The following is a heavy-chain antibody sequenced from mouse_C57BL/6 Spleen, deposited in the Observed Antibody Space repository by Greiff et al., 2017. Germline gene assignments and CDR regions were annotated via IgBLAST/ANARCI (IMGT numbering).Heavy chain of an antibody. Sequence: EVKLMESGEGLVKPGGSLKLSCAASGFTFSSYAMSWVRQTPEKRLEWVAYISSGGDYIYYADTVKGRFTISRDNARNTLYLQMSSLKSEDTAMYYCTRDDGYYGEVFDYWGQGTTLTVSS. CDR2: ISSGGDYI. CDR1: GFTFSSYA. J-gene: IGHJ2*01. D-gene: IGHD2-3*01. CDR3: TRDDGYYGEVFDY. V-gene: IGHV5-9-1*02.